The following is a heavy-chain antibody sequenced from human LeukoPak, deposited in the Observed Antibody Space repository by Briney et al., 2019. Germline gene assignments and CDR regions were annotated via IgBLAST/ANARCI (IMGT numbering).Heavy chain of an antibody. Sequence: SSETLSLTCTVSGGSIISYYWSWLRQSPGKGLEWIGYIHSSGKTNYNPSFKSRVTISVDTSKNQFSLNVNSMAAADTGVYYCTRSFPGIVGAADFWGQGTLVTVSS. V-gene: IGHV4-59*01. J-gene: IGHJ4*02. D-gene: IGHD1-26*01. CDR1: GGSIISYY. CDR2: IHSSGKT. CDR3: TRSFPGIVGAADF.